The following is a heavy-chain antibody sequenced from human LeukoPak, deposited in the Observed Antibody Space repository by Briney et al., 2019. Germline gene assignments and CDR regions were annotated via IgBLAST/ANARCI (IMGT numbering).Heavy chain of an antibody. CDR3: ARGPLYYYDSSGYYSVGLDY. CDR2: INHSGST. CDR1: GGSFRGYY. V-gene: IGHV4-34*01. D-gene: IGHD3-22*01. J-gene: IGHJ4*02. Sequence: SETLSLTCAVYGGSFRGYYWSWIRQPPGKGLEWIGEINHSGSTNYNPSLKSRVTISVDTSKNQFSLKLSSVTAADTAVYYCARGPLYYYDSSGYYSVGLDYWGQGTLVTVSS.